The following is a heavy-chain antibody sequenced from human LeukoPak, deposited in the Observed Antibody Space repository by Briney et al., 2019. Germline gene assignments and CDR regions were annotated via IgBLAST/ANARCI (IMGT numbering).Heavy chain of an antibody. CDR3: AKVQRDAARHPLFDY. J-gene: IGHJ4*02. CDR2: ISGSGGST. CDR1: GGSFSGYY. V-gene: IGHV3-23*01. D-gene: IGHD6-6*01. Sequence: ETLSLTCAVYGGSFSGYYWSWIRQPPGKGLEWVSAISGSGGSTYYADSVKGRFTISRDNSKNTLYLQMNSLRAEDTAVYYCAKVQRDAARHPLFDYWGQGTLVTVSS.